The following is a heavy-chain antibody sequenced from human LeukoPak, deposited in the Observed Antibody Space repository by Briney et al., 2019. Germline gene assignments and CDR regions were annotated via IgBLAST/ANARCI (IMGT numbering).Heavy chain of an antibody. J-gene: IGHJ1*01. CDR3: AKTRNGYTTEYLQH. CDR1: GFILSSFA. Sequence: GGSLILSCTSSGFILSSFAMSWVRQPPGKGLEWVSSISSPGGNTYYADSVKGRFTIPRDNSNNLVYLQMNSLRAEDTAVYYCAKTRNGYTTEYLQHWGQGTLVTVSS. V-gene: IGHV3-23*01. D-gene: IGHD2-2*02. CDR2: ISSPGGNT.